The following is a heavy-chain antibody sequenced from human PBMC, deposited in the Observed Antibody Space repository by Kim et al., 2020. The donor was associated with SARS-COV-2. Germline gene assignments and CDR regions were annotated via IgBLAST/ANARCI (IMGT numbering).Heavy chain of an antibody. J-gene: IGHJ6*02. Sequence: ASVKVSCKASGYTFTGYYMHWVRQAPGQGLEWMGRINPNSGGTNYAQKFQGRVTMTRDTSISTAYMELSRLRSDDTAVYYCAQGSSGSYYGMDVWGQGTTVTVSS. V-gene: IGHV1-2*06. D-gene: IGHD3-22*01. CDR3: AQGSSGSYYGMDV. CDR2: INPNSGGT. CDR1: GYTFTGYY.